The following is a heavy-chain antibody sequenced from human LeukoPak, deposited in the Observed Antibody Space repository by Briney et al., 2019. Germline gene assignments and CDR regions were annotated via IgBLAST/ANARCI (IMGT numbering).Heavy chain of an antibody. J-gene: IGHJ6*02. V-gene: IGHV1-2*04. Sequence: ASVKVSCKASGYTFTGYYMHWVRQAPGQGLEWMGWINPNSGGTNYAQKFQGWVTMTRDTSISTAYMELSRLRSDDTAVYYCARDGRLWFGEPNYYYYGMDVWGQGTTVTVSS. CDR3: ARDGRLWFGEPNYYYYGMDV. CDR1: GYTFTGYY. D-gene: IGHD3-10*01. CDR2: INPNSGGT.